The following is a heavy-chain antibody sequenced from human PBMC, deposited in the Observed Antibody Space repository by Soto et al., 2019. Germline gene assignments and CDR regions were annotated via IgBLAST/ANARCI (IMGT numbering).Heavy chain of an antibody. D-gene: IGHD1-26*01. Sequence: GGSLRLSCTGSGFTFGNYGMHWVRQAPGKGLEWVASTSYDGNNKYYADSLKGRFTISRDNSKKMVYVQMTSLGPEDTAVYYCAKGGGSARDFDYWGQGALVTVSS. CDR2: TSYDGNNK. V-gene: IGHV3-30*18. CDR3: AKGGGSARDFDY. CDR1: GFTFGNYG. J-gene: IGHJ4*02.